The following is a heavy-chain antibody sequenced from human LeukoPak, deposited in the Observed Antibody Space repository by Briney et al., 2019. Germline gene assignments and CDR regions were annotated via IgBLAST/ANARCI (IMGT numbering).Heavy chain of an antibody. J-gene: IGHJ6*03. V-gene: IGHV5-51*01. CDR1: GYTFISYW. Sequence: GESLKISCKGSGYTFISYWIGWVRQMPGKGLEWMGIIYPSDSDTRYSPSFQGQVTISVDKSITTAYLQWSSLKASDTAMYYCARRAIPDYYYYIDVWGKGTTVTVSS. CDR3: ARRAIPDYYYYIDV. CDR2: IYPSDSDT.